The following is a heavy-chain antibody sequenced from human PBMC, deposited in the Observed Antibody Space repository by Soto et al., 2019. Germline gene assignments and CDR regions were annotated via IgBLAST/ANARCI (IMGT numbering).Heavy chain of an antibody. CDR3: AKDLTRLLAYWLDP. J-gene: IGHJ5*02. Sequence: ASVKVSCKASGFSFTGYYIHWLRQAPGQGLEWMGWINAHSGDTEYAQKFQGRVTLTRDTSIAIAYLTLTSLTSDDTALYYCAKDLTRLLAYWLDPWGQGTQVTVSS. CDR2: INAHSGDT. D-gene: IGHD2-15*01. CDR1: GFSFTGYY. V-gene: IGHV1-2*02.